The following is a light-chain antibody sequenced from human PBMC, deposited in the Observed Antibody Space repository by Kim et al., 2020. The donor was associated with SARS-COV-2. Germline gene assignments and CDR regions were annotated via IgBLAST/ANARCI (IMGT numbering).Light chain of an antibody. CDR2: DVS. Sequence: GQSITISCTGTSSDVGGYNYFSWYQQHPGKAPKLMIYDVSSRPSGVSNRFSGSKSVNTASLTISGLQAEDEADYYCSSYTSSHTVVFGGGAQLTVL. V-gene: IGLV2-14*03. CDR1: SSDVGGYNY. J-gene: IGLJ2*01. CDR3: SSYTSSHTVV.